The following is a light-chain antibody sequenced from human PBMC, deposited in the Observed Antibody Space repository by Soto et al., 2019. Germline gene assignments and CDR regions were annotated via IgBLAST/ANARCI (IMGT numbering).Light chain of an antibody. Sequence: IRLTQSPSSLSASVGDRVTIPCRASQGISSYLAWYQQKPGKAPKLLIYAASTLQIGVPSRFSGSGSGTDFTLTISSLQPEDFATYYCQQLNSYPYTFGQGTKLEIK. CDR2: AAS. J-gene: IGKJ2*01. CDR3: QQLNSYPYT. CDR1: QGISSY. V-gene: IGKV1-9*01.